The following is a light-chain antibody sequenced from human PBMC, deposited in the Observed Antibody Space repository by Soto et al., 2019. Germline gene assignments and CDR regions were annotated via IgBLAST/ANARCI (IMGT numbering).Light chain of an antibody. J-gene: IGKJ5*01. CDR2: GAS. Sequence: DIQMTQSPSSLSASVGDRVTITCRASQSINTSLNWYQQRPGKAPNVLLYGASSLQGGVPSRFSGSGSGSDFTLTITSLQPEDFAIYYCQQTYSPPSITFGQGTRLDI. CDR3: QQTYSPPSIT. V-gene: IGKV1-39*01. CDR1: QSINTS.